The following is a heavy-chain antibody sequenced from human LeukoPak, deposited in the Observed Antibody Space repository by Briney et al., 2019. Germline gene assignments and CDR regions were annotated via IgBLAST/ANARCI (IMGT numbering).Heavy chain of an antibody. Sequence: SETLSLTCTVSGGSISSSIYYWGWIRQPPGKGLEWIGSIYYSGSTYYNPSLKSRVTISVDTSKNQFSLKLSSVTAADTAVYYCAREGRIAVAGEVGYYFDYWGQGTLVTVSS. D-gene: IGHD6-19*01. CDR2: IYYSGST. CDR3: AREGRIAVAGEVGYYFDY. CDR1: GGSISSSIYY. J-gene: IGHJ4*02. V-gene: IGHV4-39*02.